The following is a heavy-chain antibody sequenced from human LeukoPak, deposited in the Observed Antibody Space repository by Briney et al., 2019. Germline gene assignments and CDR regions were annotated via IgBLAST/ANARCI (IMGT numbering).Heavy chain of an antibody. Sequence: GGSLRLSCAASGFTFSSYAMSWVRQAPGKGLEWVSAISGSGGSTYYADSVKGRFTISRDNSKNTLYLQMNSLRAEDTAVYYFARASVGYCSSTSCSLFDYWGQGTLVTVSS. V-gene: IGHV3-23*01. J-gene: IGHJ4*02. CDR1: GFTFSSYA. CDR3: ARASVGYCSSTSCSLFDY. D-gene: IGHD2-2*01. CDR2: ISGSGGST.